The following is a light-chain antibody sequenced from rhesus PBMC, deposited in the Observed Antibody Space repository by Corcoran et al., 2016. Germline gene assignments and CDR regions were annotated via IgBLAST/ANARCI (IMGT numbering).Light chain of an antibody. V-gene: IGKV1-22*01. CDR3: QQYSSSPRT. CDR1: QTISSW. J-gene: IGKJ1*01. Sequence: DIQMTQSPSSLSASVGDTVTITCRASQTISSWLAWYQQKPGKAPKMIIYQASSLQSGVPSRFTGSGSGTDFTLTISSLQSEDFATYYWQQYSSSPRTFGQGTKVEI. CDR2: QAS.